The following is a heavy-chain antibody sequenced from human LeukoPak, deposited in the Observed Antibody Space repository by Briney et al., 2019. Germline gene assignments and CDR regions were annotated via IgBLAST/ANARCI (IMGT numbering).Heavy chain of an antibody. D-gene: IGHD2-2*01. V-gene: IGHV3-21*01. J-gene: IGHJ4*02. CDR3: ARDLSSSTSCYSY. CDR2: ISPSGNYI. Sequence: GGSLRLSCAASEFTFSSHSMNWVRQAPGKGLEWVSSISPSGNYIYYADSLEGRFTISRDNAKNSLYLQMNSLRAEDTAVYYCARDLSSSTSCYSYWGQGTLVTVSS. CDR1: EFTFSSHS.